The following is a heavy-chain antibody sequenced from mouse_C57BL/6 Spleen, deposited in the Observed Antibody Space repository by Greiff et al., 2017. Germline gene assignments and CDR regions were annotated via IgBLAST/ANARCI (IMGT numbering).Heavy chain of an antibody. CDR2: ISDGGSYT. Sequence: DVMLVESGGGLVKPGGSLKLSCAASGFTFSSYAMSWVRQTPEKRLAWVATISDGGSYTYYPDNVKGRFTISRDNAKNNLYLQMSHLKSEDTAMYYCARDRILGGFAYWGQGTLVTVSA. J-gene: IGHJ3*01. V-gene: IGHV5-4*01. CDR3: ARDRILGGFAY. CDR1: GFTFSSYA. D-gene: IGHD4-1*01.